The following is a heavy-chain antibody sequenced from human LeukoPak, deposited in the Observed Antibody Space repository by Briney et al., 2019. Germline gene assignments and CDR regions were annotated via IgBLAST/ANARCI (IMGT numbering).Heavy chain of an antibody. CDR1: GASINGYY. CDR2: VHYSLSS. J-gene: IGHJ4*02. V-gene: IGHV4-59*01. Sequence: SETLSLTCTVSGASINGYYWSWIRQPPGKGLEWIGNVHYSLSSNYSPSLESRVTISMDTSQRQFSLKLTSVTAADTAVYYCACYKIVERNFDFWGQGILVTVSS. D-gene: IGHD5-24*01. CDR3: ACYKIVERNFDF.